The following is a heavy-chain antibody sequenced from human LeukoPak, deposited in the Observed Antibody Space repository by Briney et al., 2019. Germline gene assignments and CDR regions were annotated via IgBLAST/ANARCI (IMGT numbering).Heavy chain of an antibody. J-gene: IGHJ6*02. CDR2: IKQGGSET. Sequence: PGGSLRLSCAASGFTFSIYWMSWVRQAPGKGLEWVAKIKQGGSETYYVDSVKGRFTISRDNAKNSLYLQMDSLRAKDTAVYYCAREWVAGNKNYYYYYGLDVWGQGTTVTVSS. CDR3: AREWVAGNKNYYYYYGLDV. D-gene: IGHD6-19*01. V-gene: IGHV3-7*01. CDR1: GFTFSIYW.